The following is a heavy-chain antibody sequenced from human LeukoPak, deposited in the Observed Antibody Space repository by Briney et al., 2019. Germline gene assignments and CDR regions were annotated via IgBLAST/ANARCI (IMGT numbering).Heavy chain of an antibody. V-gene: IGHV4-61*02. Sequence: PSQTLSLTCTVSGGSISSGSYYWSWIRQPAGKGLEWIGRIYTSGSTNYNPPLKSRVTVSVDTSKNQFSLKLSSVTAADTALYYCASAYSYGFKGYMDVWGKGTTVTVSS. CDR1: GGSISSGSYY. D-gene: IGHD5-18*01. J-gene: IGHJ6*03. CDR2: IYTSGST. CDR3: ASAYSYGFKGYMDV.